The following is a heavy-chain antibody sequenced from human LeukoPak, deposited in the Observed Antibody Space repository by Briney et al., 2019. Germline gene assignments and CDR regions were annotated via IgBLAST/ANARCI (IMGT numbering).Heavy chain of an antibody. Sequence: ETLSLTCAVYGGSFSGYYWSWIRQPPGKGLEWIGEINHSGSTNYNPSLKSRVTISVDTSKNQFSLKLSSVTAADTAVYYCARLVCGGDCYSDYWGQGTLVSASS. CDR1: GGSFSGYY. CDR2: INHSGST. D-gene: IGHD2-21*02. CDR3: ARLVCGGDCYSDY. J-gene: IGHJ4*02. V-gene: IGHV4-34*01.